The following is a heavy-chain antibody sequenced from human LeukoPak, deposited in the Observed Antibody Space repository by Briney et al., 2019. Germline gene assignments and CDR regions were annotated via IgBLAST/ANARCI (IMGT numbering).Heavy chain of an antibody. CDR2: INPNSGGT. Sequence: GASVKVSCKASGYTFISYDINWVRQATGQGLEWMGWINPNSGGTNYAQKFQGRVTMTRDTSISTAYMELSRLRSDDTAVYYCARDGLGELSLSPDRPWFDPWGQGTLVTVSS. J-gene: IGHJ5*02. CDR3: ARDGLGELSLSPDRPWFDP. V-gene: IGHV1-2*02. CDR1: GYTFISYD. D-gene: IGHD3-16*02.